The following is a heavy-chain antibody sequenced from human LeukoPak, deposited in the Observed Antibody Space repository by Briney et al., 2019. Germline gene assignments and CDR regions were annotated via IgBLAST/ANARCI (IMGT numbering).Heavy chain of an antibody. Sequence: GGSLRLSCAASGFTFDDYGMSWVRQAPGKGLEWVCGINWNGGSTGYADSVKGRFTVSRDNAKNPLYLQMHSLGADDTALYYCARGLVAVSPEFFDYWGQGTLVTVSS. CDR3: ARGLVAVSPEFFDY. CDR1: GFTFDDYG. V-gene: IGHV3-20*04. D-gene: IGHD5-12*01. CDR2: INWNGGST. J-gene: IGHJ4*02.